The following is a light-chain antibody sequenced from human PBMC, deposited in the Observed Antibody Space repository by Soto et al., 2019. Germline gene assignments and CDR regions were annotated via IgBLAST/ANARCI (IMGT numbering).Light chain of an antibody. V-gene: IGKV3-15*01. J-gene: IGKJ4*01. Sequence: KVMTQSPATLSVSPGERATLSCRASQSVNTNLAWYQQKPGQAPRLLIYGASTRATGIPARFSGSGSGTEFTLTISSLQSEDFAVYYCQHYSSWPLTFGGGTKVDIK. CDR2: GAS. CDR3: QHYSSWPLT. CDR1: QSVNTN.